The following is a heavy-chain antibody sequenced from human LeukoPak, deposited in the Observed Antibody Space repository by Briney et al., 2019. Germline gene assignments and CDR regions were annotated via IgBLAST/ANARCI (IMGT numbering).Heavy chain of an antibody. CDR3: ARSGYCSSTSCYEGLNFDY. Sequence: ASVKVSCKASGGTFSSYAISWVRQAPGQGLEWMGGIIPIFGTANYAQKFQGRVTITADESTSTAYMELSSLRSEDTAVYYCARSGYCSSTSCYEGLNFDYWGQGTLVTVSS. CDR2: IIPIFGTA. V-gene: IGHV1-69*13. CDR1: GGTFSSYA. J-gene: IGHJ4*02. D-gene: IGHD2-2*01.